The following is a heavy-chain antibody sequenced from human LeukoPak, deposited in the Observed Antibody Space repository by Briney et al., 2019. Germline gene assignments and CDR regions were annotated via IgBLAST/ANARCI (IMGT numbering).Heavy chain of an antibody. Sequence: GALRLSCAASGFTFSSYAMSWVRRAPGKGLEWVSAISGSGGSTYYADSVKGRFTISRDNSKNTLYLQMNSLRAEDTAVYYCAKVYCSSTSCPSYNWFDPWGQGTMVTVSS. CDR2: ISGSGGST. J-gene: IGHJ5*01. CDR1: GFTFSSYA. D-gene: IGHD2-2*01. V-gene: IGHV3-23*01. CDR3: AKVYCSSTSCPSYNWFDP.